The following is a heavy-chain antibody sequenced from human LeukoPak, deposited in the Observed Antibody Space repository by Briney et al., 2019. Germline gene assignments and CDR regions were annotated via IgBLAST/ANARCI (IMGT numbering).Heavy chain of an antibody. J-gene: IGHJ4*02. Sequence: GGSLRLSCAASGFTFSSYWMSWVRQAQGKGLEWVANIKQDGSEKHYVDPVKGRFTISRDDAKNSLYLQMNSLRAEDTAVYYCATGTGSYGVPFDYWGRGTLVTVSS. CDR3: ATGTGSYGVPFDY. D-gene: IGHD6-19*01. CDR1: GFTFSSYW. V-gene: IGHV3-7*01. CDR2: IKQDGSEK.